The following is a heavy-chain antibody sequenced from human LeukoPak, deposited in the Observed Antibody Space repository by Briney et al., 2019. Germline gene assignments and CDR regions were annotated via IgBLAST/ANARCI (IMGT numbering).Heavy chain of an antibody. D-gene: IGHD1-26*01. CDR3: ARLSSPFDY. V-gene: IGHV4-39*07. J-gene: IGHJ4*02. CDR2: IYYSGST. Sequence: NPSETLSLTCTVSGGSISSSSYYWGWIRQPPGKGLEWIGSIYYSGSTYYNPSLKSRVTISVDTSKNQFSLKLSSVTAADTAVYYCARLSSPFDYWGQGTLVTVSS. CDR1: GGSISSSSYY.